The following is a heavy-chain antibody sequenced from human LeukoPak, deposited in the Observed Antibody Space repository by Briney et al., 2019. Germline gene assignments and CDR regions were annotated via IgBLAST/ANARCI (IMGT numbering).Heavy chain of an antibody. D-gene: IGHD3-10*01. CDR1: GGSISSYY. V-gene: IGHV4-39*01. CDR3: ASGGGGSGSYYQDY. J-gene: IGHJ4*02. CDR2: IYYSGST. Sequence: SETLSLTCTVSGGSISSYYWGWIRQPPGKGLEWIGSIYYSGSTYYNPSLKSRVTISVDTSKNQFSLKLSSVTAADTAVYYCASGGGGSGSYYQDYWGQGTLVTVSS.